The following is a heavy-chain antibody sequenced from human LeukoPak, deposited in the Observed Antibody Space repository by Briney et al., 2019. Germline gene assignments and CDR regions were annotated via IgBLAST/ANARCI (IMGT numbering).Heavy chain of an antibody. CDR3: AREYVAAASDY. J-gene: IGHJ4*02. CDR1: GYTFTSYG. Sequence: GASVKVSCKASGYTFTSYGISWVRQAPGQGLEWMGWINTNTGNPTYAQGFTGRFVFSLDISVSTAYVQISSLKAEDTAVYYCAREYVAAASDYWGQGTLVTVSS. V-gene: IGHV7-4-1*02. CDR2: INTNTGNP. D-gene: IGHD2-2*01.